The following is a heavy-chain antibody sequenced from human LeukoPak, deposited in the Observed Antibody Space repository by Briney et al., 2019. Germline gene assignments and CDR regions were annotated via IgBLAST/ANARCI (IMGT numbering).Heavy chain of an antibody. V-gene: IGHV4-61*02. CDR1: GGSISSGSYY. D-gene: IGHD3-22*01. J-gene: IGHJ4*01. CDR2: IYTSGST. CDR3: ARDLVNYDSSCYYHGGPFDH. Sequence: SETLSLTCTVSGGSISSGSYYWSWIRQPAGKGLEWIGRIYTSGSTNYNPSLKSRVTISVDTSKNQFSLKLSSVTAADTAVYLCARDLVNYDSSCYYHGGPFDHWGQGTLVTVSS.